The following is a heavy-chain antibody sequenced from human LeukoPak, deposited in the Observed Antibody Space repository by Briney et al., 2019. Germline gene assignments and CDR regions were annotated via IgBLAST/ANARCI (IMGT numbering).Heavy chain of an antibody. D-gene: IGHD2-2*01. CDR2: IIPIFRTA. J-gene: IGHJ4*02. CDR1: GGTFSSYA. Sequence: GASVKVSCKASGGTFSSYAISWVRQAPGQGLEWMGGIIPIFRTANYAQKFQGRVTITTDESTSTAYMELSSLRPEDTAVYYCARAYVGYCSSTSCYLDYFDYWGQGTLVTVSS. CDR3: ARAYVGYCSSTSCYLDYFDY. V-gene: IGHV1-69*05.